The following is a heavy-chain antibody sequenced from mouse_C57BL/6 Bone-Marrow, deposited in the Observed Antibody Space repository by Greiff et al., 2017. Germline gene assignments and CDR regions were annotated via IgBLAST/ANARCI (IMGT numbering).Heavy chain of an antibody. V-gene: IGHV1-74*01. Sequence: QVHVKQPGAELVKPGASVKVSCKASGYTFTSYWMHWVKQRSGQGLEWIGRLHTSDSATNYTQQFKGKATLPVDKSSSTAYMQLSSLTSEDSAVYYCAGFAYWGQGTLVTVSA. CDR2: LHTSDSAT. CDR3: AGFAY. J-gene: IGHJ3*01. CDR1: GYTFTSYW.